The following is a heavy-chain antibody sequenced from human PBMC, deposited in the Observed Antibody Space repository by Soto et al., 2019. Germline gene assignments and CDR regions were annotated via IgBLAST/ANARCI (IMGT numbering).Heavy chain of an antibody. CDR3: ARDRGEYTSSWFWYFSH. CDR1: GASISSFN. Sequence: SETLSLTCSVSGASISSFNWNWVRQRAGKGPEWVGRLNIAGTINYNPSLKSRITMSMDTSKNQISLHLRSVTAADTAIYYCARDRGEYTSSWFWYFSHWGHGTLVTVSS. J-gene: IGHJ2*01. D-gene: IGHD6-13*01. V-gene: IGHV4-4*07. CDR2: LNIAGTI.